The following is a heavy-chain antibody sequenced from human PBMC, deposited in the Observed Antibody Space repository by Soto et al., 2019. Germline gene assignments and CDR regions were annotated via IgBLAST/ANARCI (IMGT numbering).Heavy chain of an antibody. Sequence: WGCLRLSCAARGFSVNNYCMSWVRQAQGKGLEWVANIKEDGSEKYYVDSVKGRFTISRDNAKNSLYLQMNSLRAEDTAVYYCARDLRGYSYGPTDYWGQGTLVTVSS. CDR1: GFSVNNYC. CDR3: ARDLRGYSYGPTDY. J-gene: IGHJ4*02. D-gene: IGHD5-18*01. CDR2: IKEDGSEK. V-gene: IGHV3-7*01.